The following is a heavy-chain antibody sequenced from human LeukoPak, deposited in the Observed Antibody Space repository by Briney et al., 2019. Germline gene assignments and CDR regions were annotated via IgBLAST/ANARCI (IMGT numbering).Heavy chain of an antibody. D-gene: IGHD3-10*01. CDR1: GYSISSGYY. J-gene: IGHJ3*02. Sequence: SETLSLTCTVSGYSISSGYYWGWIRQPPGKGLEWIGSIYHSGSTYYNPSLKSRVTISVDTSKSQFSLKLSSVTAADTAVYYCARVPHRGSDAFDIWGQGTMVTVSS. CDR2: IYHSGST. CDR3: ARVPHRGSDAFDI. V-gene: IGHV4-38-2*02.